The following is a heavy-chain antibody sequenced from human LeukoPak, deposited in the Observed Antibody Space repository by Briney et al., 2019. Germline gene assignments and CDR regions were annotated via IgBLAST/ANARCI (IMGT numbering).Heavy chain of an antibody. J-gene: IGHJ4*02. D-gene: IGHD5-24*01. CDR3: ARDREMATIADY. Sequence: GGSLRLSCAASGFTFSSYWMSWVRQAPGKGLEWVSAISGSGGTTYYADSVKGRFTISRDNAKNSLYLQMNSLRAEDTAVYYCARDREMATIADYWGQGTLVTVSS. CDR1: GFTFSSYW. V-gene: IGHV3-21*01. CDR2: ISGSGGTT.